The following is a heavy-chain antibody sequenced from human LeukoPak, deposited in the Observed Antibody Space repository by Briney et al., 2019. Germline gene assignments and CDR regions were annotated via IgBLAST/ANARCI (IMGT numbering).Heavy chain of an antibody. CDR2: INHSGST. Sequence: PSETLSLTCAVYGGSFSGYYWSWNRQPPGKGLEWIREINHSGSTNYNPSLKSRVTISVDTSKNQFSLKLSSVTAADTAVYYCARGAGIVVVPAATATWFDPWGQGTLVTVSS. D-gene: IGHD2-2*01. CDR3: ARGAGIVVVPAATATWFDP. J-gene: IGHJ5*02. V-gene: IGHV4-34*01. CDR1: GGSFSGYY.